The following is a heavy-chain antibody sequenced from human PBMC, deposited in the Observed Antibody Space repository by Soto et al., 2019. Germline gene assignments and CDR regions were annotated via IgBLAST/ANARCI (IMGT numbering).Heavy chain of an antibody. CDR1: GFTFSSYG. J-gene: IGHJ4*02. V-gene: IGHV3-30*18. CDR3: AKGVALWFGELFGFDY. D-gene: IGHD3-10*01. Sequence: GGSLRLSCAASGFTFSSYGMHWVRQAPGKGLEWVAVISYDGSNKYYVDSVKGRFTISRDNSKNTLYLQMNSLRAEDTAVYYCAKGVALWFGELFGFDYWGQGTLVTVSS. CDR2: ISYDGSNK.